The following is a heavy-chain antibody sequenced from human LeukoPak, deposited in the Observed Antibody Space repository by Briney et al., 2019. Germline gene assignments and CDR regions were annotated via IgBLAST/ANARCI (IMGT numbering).Heavy chain of an antibody. Sequence: GASVKVPCKASGGTFSSYAISWVRQAPGQGLEWMGGIIPIFGTANYAQKFQGRVTITADESTSTAYMELSSLRSEDTAVYYCARFFPSVTTFDSSVTSLYYGMDVWGQGTTVTVSS. CDR2: IIPIFGTA. D-gene: IGHD4-17*01. CDR3: ARFFPSVTTFDSSVTSLYYGMDV. J-gene: IGHJ6*02. CDR1: GGTFSSYA. V-gene: IGHV1-69*01.